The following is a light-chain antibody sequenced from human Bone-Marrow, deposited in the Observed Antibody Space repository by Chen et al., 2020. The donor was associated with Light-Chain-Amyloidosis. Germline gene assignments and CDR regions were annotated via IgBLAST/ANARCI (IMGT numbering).Light chain of an antibody. J-gene: IGLJ2*01. Sequence: SSELTQDPAVSVALGQPVRRTRQGDSLRSYYASWYQQKPGQAPVLVIYGKNNRPSGIPDRFSGSSSGNTASLTITGAQAEDEADYYCNSRDSSGNHFVFGGGTKLTVL. CDR2: GKN. CDR3: NSRDSSGNHFV. V-gene: IGLV3-19*01. CDR1: SLRSYY.